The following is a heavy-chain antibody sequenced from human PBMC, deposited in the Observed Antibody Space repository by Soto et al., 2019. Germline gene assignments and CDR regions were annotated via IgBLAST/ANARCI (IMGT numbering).Heavy chain of an antibody. D-gene: IGHD6-13*01. J-gene: IGHJ6*03. Sequence: SETLSLTCAVYGWSFSGYYWSWIRQPPGKGLEWIGEINHSGSTNYNPSLKSRVTISVDTSKNQFSLKLSSVTAADTAVYYCARVRYSSRRGGYYYYMDVWGKGTTVTVS. CDR1: GWSFSGYY. V-gene: IGHV4-34*01. CDR3: ARVRYSSRRGGYYYYMDV. CDR2: INHSGST.